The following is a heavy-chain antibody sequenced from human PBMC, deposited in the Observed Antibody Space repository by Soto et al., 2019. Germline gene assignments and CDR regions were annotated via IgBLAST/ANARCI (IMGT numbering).Heavy chain of an antibody. V-gene: IGHV3-7*01. CDR3: ARDRLEIGYGSSWLDY. Sequence: EVQLVESGGGLVQPGGSLRLSCAASGFTFNNYWMTWVRQAPGKGLEWVANIKQDGSEKNSVDSVKGRFTISRDNAKSSMYLQMNRLRAEDTAVYYCARDRLEIGYGSSWLDYWGQGTLVTVSS. CDR2: IKQDGSEK. CDR1: GFTFNNYW. J-gene: IGHJ4*02. D-gene: IGHD6-13*01.